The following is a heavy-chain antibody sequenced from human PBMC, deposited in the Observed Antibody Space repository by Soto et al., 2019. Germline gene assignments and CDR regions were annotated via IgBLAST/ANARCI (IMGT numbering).Heavy chain of an antibody. CDR1: GFSLETSGMG. J-gene: IGHJ2*01. CDR3: ARSFFHDDNSGHYTYWYFEL. Sequence: SGPTLVNPTQTLTLTCTFSGFSLETSGMGMSWIRQPPGKALEWLALIYWDDDKRYSPSLKNRLTITKDTSKNQVVLTLTNVESVDTATYFCARSFFHDDNSGHYTYWYFELGGRGTLVTASS. V-gene: IGHV2-5*02. CDR2: IYWDDDK. D-gene: IGHD3-22*01.